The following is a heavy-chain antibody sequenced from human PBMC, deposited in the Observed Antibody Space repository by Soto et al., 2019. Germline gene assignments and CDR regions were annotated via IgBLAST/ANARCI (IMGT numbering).Heavy chain of an antibody. CDR2: IYDGGRT. V-gene: IGHV4-30-4*01. CDR3: ARGPSGDKVDS. CDR1: GGSISTVDYW. J-gene: IGHJ4*02. Sequence: QVQLQESGPGLVKPSQTLSLTCTVSGGSISTVDYWWSWIRQSPDMGLEWIGHIYDGGRTYKNPSLGTRVTMSVDTSKRQLSLTLSSVSAADTAVYYCARGPSGDKVDSWGQGTLVTVSS. D-gene: IGHD7-27*01.